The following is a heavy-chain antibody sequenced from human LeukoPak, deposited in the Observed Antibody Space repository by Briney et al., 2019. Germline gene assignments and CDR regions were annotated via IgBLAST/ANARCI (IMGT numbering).Heavy chain of an antibody. V-gene: IGHV3-48*03. D-gene: IGHD4-17*01. CDR1: GFTFSTYE. CDR2: ISTSGTTI. J-gene: IGHJ5*02. Sequence: GGSLRLSCAAPGFTFSTYEMNWVRQAPGKGLEWVSYISTSGTTIYYADSVKGRFTISRDDAKNSLYLQMNSLRAEDTAVYYCAKVRQHYGDATNWFDPWGQGTLVTVSS. CDR3: AKVRQHYGDATNWFDP.